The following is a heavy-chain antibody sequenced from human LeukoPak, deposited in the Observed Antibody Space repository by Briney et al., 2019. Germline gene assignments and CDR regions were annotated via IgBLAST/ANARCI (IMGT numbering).Heavy chain of an antibody. CDR3: AKDLDIVLVRGGFDL. J-gene: IGHJ2*01. CDR2: ISYDGSNK. V-gene: IGHV3-30*18. D-gene: IGHD2-2*01. Sequence: GGSLRLSCAASGFTFSTYGMHWVRQAPGKGLEWVAVISYDGSNKYYADSVKGRFTISRDNSKNTLYLQMNSLRAEDTAVYYCAKDLDIVLVRGGFDLWGRGTLVTVSS. CDR1: GFTFSTYG.